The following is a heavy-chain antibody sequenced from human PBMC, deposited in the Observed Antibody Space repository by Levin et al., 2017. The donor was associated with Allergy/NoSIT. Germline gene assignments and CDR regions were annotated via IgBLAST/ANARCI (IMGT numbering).Heavy chain of an antibody. Sequence: SCAASGFTFRSYGMHWVRQAPGKGLEGVAVISYDGSNKYYADSVKGRFTISRDNSKNTLYLQMNSLRAEDTAVYYCAKVFYGMDVWGQGTTVTVSS. CDR1: GFTFRSYG. J-gene: IGHJ6*02. D-gene: IGHD3-9*01. CDR3: AKVFYGMDV. CDR2: ISYDGSNK. V-gene: IGHV3-30*18.